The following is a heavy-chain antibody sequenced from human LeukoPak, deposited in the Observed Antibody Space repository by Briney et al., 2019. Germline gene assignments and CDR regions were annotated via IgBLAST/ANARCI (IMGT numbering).Heavy chain of an antibody. D-gene: IGHD5-24*01. V-gene: IGHV1-69*05. CDR1: GGSFSSFA. Sequence: SVKVSCKASGGSFSSFAISWVRQAPGQGLEWMGRIIPIFGTANYAQKFQGRVTITTDESTSTAYMELSSLRSEDTAVYYCARDSRSGYNYHYFDYWGQGTLVTVSS. J-gene: IGHJ4*02. CDR2: IIPIFGTA. CDR3: ARDSRSGYNYHYFDY.